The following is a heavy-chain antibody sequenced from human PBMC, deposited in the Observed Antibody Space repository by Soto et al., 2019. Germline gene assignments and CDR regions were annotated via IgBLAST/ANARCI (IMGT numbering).Heavy chain of an antibody. Sequence: GGSLRLSCAASGFTFSSYAMHWVRQAPGKGLEWVAVISYDGSNKYYADSVKGRFTISRDNSKNTLYLQMNSLRAEDTAVYYCARNEYSYGVRSTTWYYFDYWGQGTLVTVSS. V-gene: IGHV3-30-3*01. CDR1: GFTFSSYA. CDR3: ARNEYSYGVRSTTWYYFDY. D-gene: IGHD5-18*01. J-gene: IGHJ4*02. CDR2: ISYDGSNK.